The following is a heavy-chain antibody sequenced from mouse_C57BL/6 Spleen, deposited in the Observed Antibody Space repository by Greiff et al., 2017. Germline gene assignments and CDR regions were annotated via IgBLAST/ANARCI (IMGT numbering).Heavy chain of an antibody. J-gene: IGHJ3*01. Sequence: QVQLQQPGAELVKPGASVKLSCKASGYTFTSYWMHWVKQRPGQGLEWIGLIRPNRGSTNYNEKFKSKGTLTVDKSSSTAYMQLSSLTAEDSAGYYCAREKQLRLRELAYWGQGTLVTVSA. CDR1: GYTFTSYW. CDR2: IRPNRGST. D-gene: IGHD3-2*02. CDR3: AREKQLRLRELAY. V-gene: IGHV1-64*01.